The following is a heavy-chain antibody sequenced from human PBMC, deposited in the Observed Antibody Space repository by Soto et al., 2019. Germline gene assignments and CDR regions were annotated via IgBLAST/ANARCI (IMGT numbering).Heavy chain of an antibody. CDR2: ISTYSGDT. D-gene: IGHD5-12*01. Sequence: QVHLVQSGVEVKTPGASVKVSCQASGYTFFTYDISWVRQAPGQGLAWMGWISTYSGDTKYAQKFQGRVTITTDTSTTTAYLELRSLRSVDTAVYYCASHQGPTTSEKWFDPWGQGTLVTVSS. V-gene: IGHV1-18*01. CDR3: ASHQGPTTSEKWFDP. CDR1: GYTFFTYD. J-gene: IGHJ5*02.